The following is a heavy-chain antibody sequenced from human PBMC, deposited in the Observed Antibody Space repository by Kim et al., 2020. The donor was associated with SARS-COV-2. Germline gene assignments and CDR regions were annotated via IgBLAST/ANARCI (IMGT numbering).Heavy chain of an antibody. CDR1: GFTFSRFA. D-gene: IGHD1-26*01. Sequence: GGSLRLSCAASGFTFSRFAMSWVRQAPGKGLQWLSAISGSGGDTNYADSVKGRFTISRDNSKNTLYMQLNSLRAEDTAVYYCAKASYYDVDDVEKFDSWGQGILVTVSS. J-gene: IGHJ4*02. V-gene: IGHV3-23*01. CDR3: AKASYYDVDDVEKFDS. CDR2: ISGSGGDT.